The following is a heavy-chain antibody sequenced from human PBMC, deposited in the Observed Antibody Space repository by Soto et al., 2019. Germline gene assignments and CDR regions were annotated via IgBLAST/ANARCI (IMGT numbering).Heavy chain of an antibody. D-gene: IGHD6-6*01. V-gene: IGHV1-58*01. Sequence: SVKVSCKASGFTFTSSAVQWVRQARGQRLEWIGWIVVGSGNTNYAQKFQERVTITRDMSTSTAYMELSSLRSEDTAVYYCAAVSPSIAARAAFDIWGQGTMVAVSS. CDR1: GFTFTSSA. CDR3: AAVSPSIAARAAFDI. J-gene: IGHJ3*02. CDR2: IVVGSGNT.